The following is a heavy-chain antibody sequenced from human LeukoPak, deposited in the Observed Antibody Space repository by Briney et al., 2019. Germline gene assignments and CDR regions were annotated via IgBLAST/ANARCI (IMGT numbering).Heavy chain of an antibody. D-gene: IGHD3-10*01. V-gene: IGHV4-34*01. J-gene: IGHJ5*02. CDR1: GGSFSGYY. Sequence: PSKTLSLTCAVHGGSFSGYYWSWIRQPPGKGLEWIGEINHSGSTNYNPSLKSRVTISVDTSKNQFSLKLTSVTAADTAVYYCASRRFGELFSSWGQGTLVTVSS. CDR2: INHSGST. CDR3: ASRRFGELFSS.